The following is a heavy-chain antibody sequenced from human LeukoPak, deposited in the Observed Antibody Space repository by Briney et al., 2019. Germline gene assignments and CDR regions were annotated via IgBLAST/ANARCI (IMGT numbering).Heavy chain of an antibody. Sequence: MASETLSLTCAVYGGSFSGYYWSWIRQPPGKGLEWIGEINHSGSTNYNPSLKSRVTISVDTSKNQFSLKLSSVTAADTAVYYCARDYCSGGSCYIGYNWFDPWGQGTLVTVSS. CDR3: ARDYCSGGSCYIGYNWFDP. D-gene: IGHD2-15*01. V-gene: IGHV4-34*01. J-gene: IGHJ5*02. CDR2: INHSGST. CDR1: GGSFSGYY.